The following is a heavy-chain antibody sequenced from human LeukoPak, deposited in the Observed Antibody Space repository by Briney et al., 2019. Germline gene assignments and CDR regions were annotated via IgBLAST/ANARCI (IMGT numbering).Heavy chain of an antibody. Sequence: PGGSLRLSCAASGFTFSSYGMHWVRQAPGKGLKWVAVIWYDGSNKYYADSVKGRFTISRDNSKNSLYLQMNSLRAEDTAVYYCARVVQDVTGADYWGQGTLVTVSS. CDR1: GFTFSSYG. CDR2: IWYDGSNK. D-gene: IGHD2-8*02. J-gene: IGHJ4*02. V-gene: IGHV3-33*01. CDR3: ARVVQDVTGADY.